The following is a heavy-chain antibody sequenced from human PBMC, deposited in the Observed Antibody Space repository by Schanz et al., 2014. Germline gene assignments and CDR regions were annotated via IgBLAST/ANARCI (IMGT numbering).Heavy chain of an antibody. CDR3: AKVREWWPYYFDS. D-gene: IGHD2-15*01. Sequence: EVQLVESGGGLVRPGDSLRLSCAASGFTFSSYNINWVRQAPGKGLEWVSVIYSGGSTYFADSVKGRFTISRDNSDNTLFLQMNSLRAEDTAVYYCAKVREWWPYYFDSWGQGTLVTVSS. CDR2: IYSGGST. V-gene: IGHV3-66*01. J-gene: IGHJ4*02. CDR1: GFTFSSYN.